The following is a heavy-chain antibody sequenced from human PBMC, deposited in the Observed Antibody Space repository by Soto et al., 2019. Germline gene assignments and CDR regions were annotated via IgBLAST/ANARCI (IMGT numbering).Heavy chain of an antibody. CDR3: ARAHDYGDSSWFDP. V-gene: IGHV4-30-2*01. CDR1: GGSISIVGYS. D-gene: IGHD4-17*01. Sequence: LSLTCAVSGGSISIVGYSWSWIRQPPGKGLEWIGYIYHSGSTYYNPSLKSRVTISVDRSKNQFSLKLSSVTAADKAVYYCARAHDYGDSSWFDPWGKGTLVTVSS. J-gene: IGHJ5*02. CDR2: IYHSGST.